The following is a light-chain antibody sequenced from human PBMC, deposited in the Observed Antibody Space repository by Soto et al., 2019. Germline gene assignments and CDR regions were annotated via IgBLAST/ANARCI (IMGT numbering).Light chain of an antibody. Sequence: EIVLTQSPGTLSLSPGERTTLSCRASKSVSSSSYLAWYQQKPGQAPRLLIYGASSRATGIPDRFSGSGSATDFTLTISRREPEDFAVYYCRQYGSSPSYTFGQGTKLEIK. J-gene: IGKJ2*01. CDR3: RQYGSSPSYT. CDR1: KSVSSSSY. V-gene: IGKV3-20*01. CDR2: GAS.